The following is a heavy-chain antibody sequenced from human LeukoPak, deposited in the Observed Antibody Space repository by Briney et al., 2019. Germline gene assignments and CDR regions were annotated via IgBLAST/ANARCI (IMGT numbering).Heavy chain of an antibody. D-gene: IGHD3-9*01. CDR2: IYTSGST. J-gene: IGHJ6*03. CDR1: GGSISSGSYY. CDR3: ARVHYDILTGYYYYMDV. V-gene: IGHV4-61*02. Sequence: TSETLSLTCTVSGGSISSGSYYWSWIRRPAGKGLEWIGRIYTSGSTNYNPSLESRVTISVDTSKNQFSLKLSSVTAADTAVYYCARVHYDILTGYYYYMDVWGKGTTVTVSS.